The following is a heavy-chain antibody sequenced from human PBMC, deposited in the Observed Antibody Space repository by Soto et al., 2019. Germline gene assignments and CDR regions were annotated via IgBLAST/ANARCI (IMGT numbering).Heavy chain of an antibody. CDR3: ARHGYCSGNNCYSTRPLWY. D-gene: IGHD2-15*01. CDR2: INHSGST. CDR1: GGSFSGYY. J-gene: IGHJ4*02. V-gene: IGHV4-34*01. Sequence: PSETLSLTCAVYGGSFSGYYWSWIRQPPGKGLEWIGEINHSGSTNYNPSLKSRVTISVDTSKNQFSLKLSSVTAADTAMYYCARHGYCSGNNCYSTRPLWYWGQGTLVTVSS.